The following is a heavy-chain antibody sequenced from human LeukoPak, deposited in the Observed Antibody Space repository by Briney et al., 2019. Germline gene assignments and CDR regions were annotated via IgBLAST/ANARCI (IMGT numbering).Heavy chain of an antibody. CDR2: MNPNRGNT. Sequence: ASVTVSCKASGYTFTSYDINWVRQATGQGLEWMGWMNPNRGNTGYAQKLQGRVTMTRNTSISTAYMELSSLRSEDTAVYYCARGEAGYCSSTSCYFGYYYYYMDVWGKGTTVSVSS. CDR1: GYTFTSYD. D-gene: IGHD2-2*01. V-gene: IGHV1-8*01. CDR3: ARGEAGYCSSTSCYFGYYYYYMDV. J-gene: IGHJ6*03.